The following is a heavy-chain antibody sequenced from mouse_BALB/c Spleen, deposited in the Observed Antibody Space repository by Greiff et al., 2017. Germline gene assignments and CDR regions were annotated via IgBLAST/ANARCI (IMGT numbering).Heavy chain of an antibody. D-gene: IGHD2-10*01. CDR3: ARQARPAYYGNYFDY. CDR2: INPGSGGT. V-gene: IGHV1-54*01. Sequence: VQLQQSGAELVRSGASVKLSCTASGFNIKDYYMHWVKQRPGQGLEWIGVINPGSGGTNYNEKFKGKATLTADKSSSTAYMQLSSLTSDDSAVYFCARQARPAYYGNYFDYWGQGTTLTVSS. J-gene: IGHJ2*01. CDR1: GFNIKDYY.